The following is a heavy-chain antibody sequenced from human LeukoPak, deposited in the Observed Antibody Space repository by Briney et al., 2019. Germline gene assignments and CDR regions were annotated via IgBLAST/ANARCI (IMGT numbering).Heavy chain of an antibody. Sequence: PSETLSLTCTVSGGSISSFYWSWFRRPAGKGLEWIGRIYSSGSTNYNPSLKSRLTMSVDTSKNQFSLKLSSVAAADTAVYYCARRNMVRGLRGFDFWGQGTLVTVSS. V-gene: IGHV4-4*07. D-gene: IGHD3-10*01. CDR1: GGSISSFY. CDR3: ARRNMVRGLRGFDF. J-gene: IGHJ4*02. CDR2: IYSSGST.